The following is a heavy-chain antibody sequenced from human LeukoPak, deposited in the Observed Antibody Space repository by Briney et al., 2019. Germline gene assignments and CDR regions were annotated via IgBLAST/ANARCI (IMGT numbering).Heavy chain of an antibody. Sequence: GGSLRLSCAASGFTFSSYSMDWVRQAPGKGLEWVSYISSSSSTIYYADSVKGRFTISRDNAKNSLYLQMNSLRDEDTAVYYCARDRGYYGSGSYYNPDWFDPWGQGTLVTVSS. CDR1: GFTFSSYS. CDR2: ISSSSSTI. V-gene: IGHV3-48*02. CDR3: ARDRGYYGSGSYYNPDWFDP. J-gene: IGHJ5*02. D-gene: IGHD3-10*01.